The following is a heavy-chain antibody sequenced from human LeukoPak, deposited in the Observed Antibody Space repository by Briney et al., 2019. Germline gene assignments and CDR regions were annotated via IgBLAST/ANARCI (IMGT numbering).Heavy chain of an antibody. Sequence: GGSLRLSCAASGFTFSSYSMNWVRQAPGKGLEWVSGISWNSGSIGYADSVKGRFAISRDNAKNSLYLQMNSLRAEDTALYYCAKARESYYTGNWFDPWGQGTLVTVSS. CDR2: ISWNSGSI. J-gene: IGHJ5*02. V-gene: IGHV3-9*01. CDR3: AKARESYYTGNWFDP. D-gene: IGHD3-10*01. CDR1: GFTFSSYS.